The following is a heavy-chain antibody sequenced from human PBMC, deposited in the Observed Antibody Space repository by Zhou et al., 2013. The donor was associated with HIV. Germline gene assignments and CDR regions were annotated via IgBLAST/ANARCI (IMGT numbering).Heavy chain of an antibody. V-gene: IGHV1-69*12. CDR3: ARWMEKFGSFDY. J-gene: IGHJ4*02. Sequence: QVQLVQSGAEVKKPGSSVKVSCKASGGTFSSFAINWVRQAPGQGLEWMGGIIPIFGSPHYAQEFQGRVTITADESTSTAYMDLSSLRSEDTAVYYCARWMEKFGSFDYWGPGTLVTVSS. D-gene: IGHD3-10*01. CDR2: IIPIFGSP. CDR1: GGTFSSFA.